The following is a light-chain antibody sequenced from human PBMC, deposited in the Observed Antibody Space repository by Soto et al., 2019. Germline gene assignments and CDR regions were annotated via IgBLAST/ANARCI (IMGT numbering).Light chain of an antibody. Sequence: QSVLTQPASVSGSPGQSITISCTGANSDIGDWNYVSWYQQYPGKAPKVIIYEVNYRPSGVSYRFSGSKSGNTASLTISGLQAEDEPDYYCSSFSSGTTLFVFGGGTKLTVL. CDR3: SSFSSGTTLFV. J-gene: IGLJ1*01. CDR1: NSDIGDWNY. V-gene: IGLV2-14*01. CDR2: EVN.